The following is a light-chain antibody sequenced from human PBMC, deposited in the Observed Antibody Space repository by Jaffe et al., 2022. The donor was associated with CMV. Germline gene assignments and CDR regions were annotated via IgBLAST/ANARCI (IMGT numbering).Light chain of an antibody. CDR2: GAS. J-gene: IGKJ3*01. CDR1: QTVSSN. Sequence: DIVMTQSPATLSVSPGEGATLSCRASQTVSSNLAWYQQKPGQAPRLLIYGASTRPTGIPGRFSGSGSGTEFTLTINSLQSEDFAVYYCQQYKKWPFTSGPGTKVDIK. V-gene: IGKV3-15*01. CDR3: QQYKKWPFT.